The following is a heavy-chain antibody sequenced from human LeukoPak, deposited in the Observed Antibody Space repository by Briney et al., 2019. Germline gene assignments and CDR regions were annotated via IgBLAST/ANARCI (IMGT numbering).Heavy chain of an antibody. D-gene: IGHD3-22*01. CDR1: GYTFTSYG. CDR2: ISAYNGNT. CDR3: ARHPYYYDSSGYSFDY. Sequence: ASVKVSRKASGYTFTSYGISWVRQAPGQGLEWMGWISAYNGNTNYAQKLQGRVTMTTDTSTSTAYMELRSLRSDDTAVYYCARHPYYYDSSGYSFDYWGQGTLVTVSS. J-gene: IGHJ4*02. V-gene: IGHV1-18*01.